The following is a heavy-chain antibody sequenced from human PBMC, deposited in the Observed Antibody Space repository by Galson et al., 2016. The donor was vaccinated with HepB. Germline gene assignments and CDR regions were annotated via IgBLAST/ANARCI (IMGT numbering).Heavy chain of an antibody. CDR2: INTDGSST. J-gene: IGHJ4*02. CDR3: ARYSSGYRPNFDY. Sequence: SLRLSCAASGLTLNRHWQNRVAQAPGKGLVWVSRINTDGSSTSYADSVKGRFTISRDNAKNTLYLQMNSLRAEDPAVYYCARYSSGYRPNFDYWGQGTLVTVSS. D-gene: IGHD3-22*01. V-gene: IGHV3-74*01. CDR1: GLTLNRHW.